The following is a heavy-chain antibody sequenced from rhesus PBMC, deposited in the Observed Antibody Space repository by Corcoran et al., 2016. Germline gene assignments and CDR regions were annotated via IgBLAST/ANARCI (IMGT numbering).Heavy chain of an antibody. CDR2: IYRSTETT. Sequence: QVQLQESGPGLVKPSETLSLTCAVSGGSISSYNWWNWIRQPPGKGLEGIGGIYRSTETTNYNPSLKSRVTMSKDTSKNQFSLKLGSVTAADTAAYYCARESYGFDYWGQGVLVTVSS. J-gene: IGHJ4*01. V-gene: IGHV4S12*01. D-gene: IGHD5-36*01. CDR1: GGSISSYNW. CDR3: ARESYGFDY.